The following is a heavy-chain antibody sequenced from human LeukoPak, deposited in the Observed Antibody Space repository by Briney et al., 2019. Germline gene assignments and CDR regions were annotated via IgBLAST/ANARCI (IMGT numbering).Heavy chain of an antibody. J-gene: IGHJ4*02. CDR3: AKTSGYFDY. CDR1: GFTFTTYA. V-gene: IGHV3-23*01. CDR2: ISGSGGST. D-gene: IGHD3-10*01. Sequence: GGSLRLSCAASGFTFTTYAMTWVRQAPGKGLEWVSAISGSGGSTYYADSVKGRFTISRDNSKNTLYLQMNSLRAEDTAVYYRAKTSGYFDYWGQGTLVTVSS.